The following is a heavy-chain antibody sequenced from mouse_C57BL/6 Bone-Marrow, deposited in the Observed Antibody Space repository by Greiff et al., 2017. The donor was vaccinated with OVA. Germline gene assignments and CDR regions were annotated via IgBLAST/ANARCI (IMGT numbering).Heavy chain of an antibody. CDR3: AREGSNKRWYYFDY. CDR2: IYPGDGDT. CDR1: GYAFSSYW. D-gene: IGHD1-1*01. Sequence: QVQLKQSGAELVKPGASVKISCKASGYAFSSYWMNWVKQRPGKGLEWIGQIYPGDGDTNYNGKFKGKATLTADKSSSTAYMQLSSLTSEDSAVYFCAREGSNKRWYYFDYWGQGTTLTVSS. V-gene: IGHV1-80*01. J-gene: IGHJ2*01.